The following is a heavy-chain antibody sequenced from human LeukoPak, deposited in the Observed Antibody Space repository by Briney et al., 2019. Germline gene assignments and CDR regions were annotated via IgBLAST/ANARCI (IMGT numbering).Heavy chain of an antibody. CDR3: ARDGAGAADY. D-gene: IGHD1-26*01. CDR1: GGSISSYY. J-gene: IGHJ4*02. Sequence: SETLSLTCTVSGGSISSYYWSWIWQPPGKGLEWIGYIYYSGSTNYNPSLKSRVTISVDTSKNQFSLKLSSVTAADTAVYYCARDGAGAADYWGQGTLVTVSS. CDR2: IYYSGST. V-gene: IGHV4-59*01.